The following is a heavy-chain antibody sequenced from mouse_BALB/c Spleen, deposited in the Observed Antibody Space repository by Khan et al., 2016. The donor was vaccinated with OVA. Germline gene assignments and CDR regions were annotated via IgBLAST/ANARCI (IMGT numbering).Heavy chain of an antibody. CDR3: ARGGYGTSFAF. J-gene: IGHJ3*01. CDR2: IDPSDNKT. D-gene: IGHD2-1*01. CDR1: GYTFTSFW. V-gene: IGHV1-61*01. Sequence: QVQLQQPGAELVRPGASVKLSCKASGYTFTSFWMNWVKLRPGQILEWIGMIDPSDNKTNYNQMIKDKATSTVDKSSNTAYMQLSSLTSEASAFYFCARGGYGTSFAFWGQGTLVTVSP.